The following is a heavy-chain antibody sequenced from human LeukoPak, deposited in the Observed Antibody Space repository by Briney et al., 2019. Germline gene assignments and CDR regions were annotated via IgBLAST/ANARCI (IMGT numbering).Heavy chain of an antibody. V-gene: IGHV1-18*01. J-gene: IGHJ4*02. D-gene: IGHD3-22*01. CDR3: ARVPYYYDSSGYLNPWSGVDY. CDR1: GYTFTSYG. CDR2: ISAYNGNT. Sequence: ASVKVSCKASGYTFTSYGISWVRQAPGQGLEWMGWISAYNGNTNYAQKLQGRVTMTTDTSTSTAYMELRSLRPDDTAVYYCARVPYYYDSSGYLNPWSGVDYWGQGTLVTVSS.